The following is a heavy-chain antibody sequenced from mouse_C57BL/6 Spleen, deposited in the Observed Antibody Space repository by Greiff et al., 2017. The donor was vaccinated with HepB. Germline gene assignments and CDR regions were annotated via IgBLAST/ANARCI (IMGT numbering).Heavy chain of an antibody. D-gene: IGHD3-3*01. J-gene: IGHJ2*01. CDR1: GYAFTNYL. CDR2: INPGSGGT. V-gene: IGHV1-54*01. CDR3: ARWGDGGY. Sequence: QVQLQQSGAELVRPGTSVKVSCKASGYAFTNYLIEWVKQRPGQGLEWIGVINPGSGGTNYNEKFKGKATVTADKSSSTAYMQLSSLTSEDSAVYFCARWGDGGYWVQGTTLTVSS.